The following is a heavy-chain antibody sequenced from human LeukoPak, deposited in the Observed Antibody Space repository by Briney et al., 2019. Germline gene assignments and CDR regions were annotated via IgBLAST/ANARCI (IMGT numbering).Heavy chain of an antibody. J-gene: IGHJ5*02. Sequence: GASVKVSCKASGYTFTGYYMHWVRQAPGQGLEWMGWVNPNSGGTNYAQKFQGRVAMTRDTSISTAYMELRTLRSHDTAVYYCTRAVGPGRREYFEPWGQGTLVTVSS. D-gene: IGHD3-10*01. CDR2: VNPNSGGT. V-gene: IGHV1-2*02. CDR3: TRAVGPGRREYFEP. CDR1: GYTFTGYY.